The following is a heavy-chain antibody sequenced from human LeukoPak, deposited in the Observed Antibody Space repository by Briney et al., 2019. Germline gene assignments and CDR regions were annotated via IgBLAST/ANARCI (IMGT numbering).Heavy chain of an antibody. V-gene: IGHV3-11*04. D-gene: IGHD3-16*01. CDR1: GFTFSDYH. Sequence: PGGSLRLSCAASGFTFSDYHMNWIRQAPGKGLEWVSYISSSGSSIYYADSVKGRFTISRDNAKNSVILQMNSLRAEDTAVYYCARPEDMITFGGVMVLDAFDIWGQGTMVTVSS. J-gene: IGHJ3*02. CDR3: ARPEDMITFGGVMVLDAFDI. CDR2: ISSSGSSI.